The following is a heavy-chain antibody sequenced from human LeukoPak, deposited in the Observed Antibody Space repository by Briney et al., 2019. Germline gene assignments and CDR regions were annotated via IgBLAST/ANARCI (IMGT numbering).Heavy chain of an antibody. D-gene: IGHD5-18*01. Sequence: GGSLRLSCAASGFTFSSYGMSWVRQAPGKGLEWVANIKQDGSEKYYVDSVKGRFTISRDNAKNSLYLQMNSLRAEDTAVYYCAGRGQLWPWGRFDPWGQGTLVTVSS. V-gene: IGHV3-7*01. CDR3: AGRGQLWPWGRFDP. J-gene: IGHJ5*02. CDR2: IKQDGSEK. CDR1: GFTFSSYG.